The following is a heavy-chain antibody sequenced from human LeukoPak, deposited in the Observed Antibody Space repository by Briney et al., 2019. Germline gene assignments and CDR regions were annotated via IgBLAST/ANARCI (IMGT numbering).Heavy chain of an antibody. Sequence: GGSLRLSCAASGFTFSSYGMSWVRQAPGKGLEWVSAISAGGGSTYYADSVKGRFTISRDNSKNTLYLQMNSLRAEDTAVYYCAKEAPYYDSSGLDYWGQGTLVTVSS. J-gene: IGHJ4*02. CDR3: AKEAPYYDSSGLDY. V-gene: IGHV3-23*01. CDR1: GFTFSSYG. D-gene: IGHD3-22*01. CDR2: ISAGGGST.